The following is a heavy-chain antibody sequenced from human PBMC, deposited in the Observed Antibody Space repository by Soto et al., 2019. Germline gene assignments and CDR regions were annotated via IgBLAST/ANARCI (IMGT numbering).Heavy chain of an antibody. CDR3: ARFLRLDYYGSGRYNWFDP. CDR2: ISAYNGNT. J-gene: IGHJ5*02. Sequence: ASVKVSCKASGYTFTSYGISWVRRAPGQGLEWMGWISAYNGNTNYAQKLQGRVTMTTDTSTSTAYMELRSLRSDDTAVYYCARFLRLDYYGSGRYNWFDPWGQGTLVTVSS. CDR1: GYTFTSYG. V-gene: IGHV1-18*01. D-gene: IGHD3-10*01.